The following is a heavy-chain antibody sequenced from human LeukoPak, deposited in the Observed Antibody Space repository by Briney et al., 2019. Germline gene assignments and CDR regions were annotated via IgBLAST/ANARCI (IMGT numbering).Heavy chain of an antibody. CDR1: GGSFSGYY. V-gene: IGHV4-34*01. CDR3: ARLPIGYCSGGSCYPFDY. D-gene: IGHD2-15*01. Sequence: SSETLSLTCAVYGGSFSGYYWSWIRQPPGKGLEWIGEINHSGSTNYNPSLKSRVTILVDTSKNQFSLKLSSVTAADTAVYYCARLPIGYCSGGSCYPFDYWGQGTLVTVSS. CDR2: INHSGST. J-gene: IGHJ4*02.